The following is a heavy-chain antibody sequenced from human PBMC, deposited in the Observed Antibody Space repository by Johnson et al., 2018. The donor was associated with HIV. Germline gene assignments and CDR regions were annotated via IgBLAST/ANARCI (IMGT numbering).Heavy chain of an antibody. CDR2: INWRGGST. Sequence: VQLVESGGGVVQPGGSLRLSCTASGFTFDDYGMSWVRQAPGKGLEWVCGINWRGGSTGYADSVKGRFTISRDNAKNTLYLQMNSLRAEDTAVYYCARIRSGLKPGDAFDIWGQVTMVTVSS. CDR3: ARIRSGLKPGDAFDI. CDR1: GFTFDDYG. J-gene: IGHJ3*02. V-gene: IGHV3-20*04. D-gene: IGHD3-3*01.